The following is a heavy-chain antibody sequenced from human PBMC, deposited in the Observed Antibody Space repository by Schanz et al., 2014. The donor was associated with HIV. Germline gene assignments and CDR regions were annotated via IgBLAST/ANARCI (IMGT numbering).Heavy chain of an antibody. Sequence: QVQLVESGGGLVKPGGSLRLSCAASGFSFSDYYMSWIRQAPGKGLEGVACIWYDGSNTHYADSVKGRLTISRDDSKNTVYLQMNSLRAEDTAVYYCARDPQKSFDIWGQGTMVIVSS. CDR2: IWYDGSNT. J-gene: IGHJ3*02. CDR1: GFSFSDYY. V-gene: IGHV3-33*08. CDR3: ARDPQKSFDI.